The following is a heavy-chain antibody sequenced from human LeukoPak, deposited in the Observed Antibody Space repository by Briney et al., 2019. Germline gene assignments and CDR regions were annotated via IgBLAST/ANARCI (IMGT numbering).Heavy chain of an antibody. CDR1: GGSVSSGSYY. V-gene: IGHV4-61*01. CDR3: ARVGAAAGSLDY. Sequence: PSETLSLTCTVSGGSVSSGSYYWRWIRQPPGKGLEWIGYIYYSGSTNYHPSLKSRVTISVDTSKNQFSLKLSSVTAADTAVYYCARVGAAAGSLDYWGQGTLVTVSS. J-gene: IGHJ4*02. D-gene: IGHD6-13*01. CDR2: IYYSGST.